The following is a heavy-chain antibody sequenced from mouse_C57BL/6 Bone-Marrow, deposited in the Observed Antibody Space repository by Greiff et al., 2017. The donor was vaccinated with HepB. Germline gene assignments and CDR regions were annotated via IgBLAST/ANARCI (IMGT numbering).Heavy chain of an antibody. D-gene: IGHD1-1*01. Sequence: VKLQESGPELVKPGASVKISCKASGYTFTDYYINWVKQRPGQGLEWIGWIFPGSGSTYYNEKFKGKATLTVDKSSSTAYMLLSSLTSEDSAVYFCARQYYYGSSYYAMDYWGQGTSVTVSS. CDR2: IFPGSGST. CDR1: GYTFTDYY. CDR3: ARQYYYGSSYYAMDY. J-gene: IGHJ4*01. V-gene: IGHV1-75*01.